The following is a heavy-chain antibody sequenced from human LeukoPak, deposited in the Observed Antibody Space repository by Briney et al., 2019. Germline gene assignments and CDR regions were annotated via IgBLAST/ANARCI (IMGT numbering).Heavy chain of an antibody. CDR1: GGSISSNSYY. CDR3: ARVRGHYGSGPYNWFDP. CDR2: IFYSGST. D-gene: IGHD3-10*01. V-gene: IGHV4-39*01. J-gene: IGHJ5*02. Sequence: SETLSLTCTVSGGSISSNSYYWGWIRQPPGKGLEGIGSIFYSGSTYYNPSLKSRVTISVDTSKNQFSLKLSSVTAADTAVYYCARVRGHYGSGPYNWFDPWGQGTLVTVSS.